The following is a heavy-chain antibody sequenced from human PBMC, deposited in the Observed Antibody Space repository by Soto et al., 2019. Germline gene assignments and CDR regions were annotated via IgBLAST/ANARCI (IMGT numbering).Heavy chain of an antibody. CDR2: ISYDGSNK. CDR3: VRDLNDFGVVMVYYYYGMDV. V-gene: IGHV3-30-3*01. D-gene: IGHD3-3*01. J-gene: IGHJ6*02. Sequence: QVQLVESGGGVVQPGRSLRLSCAASGFTFSSYAMHWVRQAPGKGLEWVAVISYDGSNKYYADSVKGRFTISRDNSKNTXYXXMNSLRAEDTAVYYCVRDLNDFGVVMVYYYYGMDVWGQGTTVTVSS. CDR1: GFTFSSYA.